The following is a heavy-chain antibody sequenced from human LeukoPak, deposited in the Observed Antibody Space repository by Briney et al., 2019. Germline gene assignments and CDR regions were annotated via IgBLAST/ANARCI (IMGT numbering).Heavy chain of an antibody. J-gene: IGHJ4*02. CDR3: ARLEYSISSGERTDY. Sequence: SVKVSCKASGDTFSSYAISCVPQAPGQGLEWMGGIIPIFGTANYAQKFQGRFTITADESTSTAYMELSSLRSEDTAVYYCARLEYSISSGERTDYWGQGTLATVSS. CDR1: GDTFSSYA. CDR2: IIPIFGTA. D-gene: IGHD6-6*01. V-gene: IGHV1-69*13.